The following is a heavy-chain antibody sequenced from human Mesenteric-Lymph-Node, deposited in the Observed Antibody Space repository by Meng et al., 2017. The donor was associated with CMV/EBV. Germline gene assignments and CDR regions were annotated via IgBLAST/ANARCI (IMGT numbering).Heavy chain of an antibody. Sequence: GESLKISCATSGFSFRGYDMSWVRQAPGKGLEWVSTISGSGGGTYYADSLKGRFTISRDNSENTLYLQMSSLRAEDTAVYYCARDRWAGDYWGQGTLVTVSS. CDR3: ARDRWAGDY. CDR1: GFSFRGYD. V-gene: IGHV3-23*01. J-gene: IGHJ4*02. CDR2: ISGSGGGT. D-gene: IGHD1-26*01.